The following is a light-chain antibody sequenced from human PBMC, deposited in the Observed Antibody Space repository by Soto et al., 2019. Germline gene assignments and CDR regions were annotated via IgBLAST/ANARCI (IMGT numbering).Light chain of an antibody. Sequence: DLQMTQSPTSLSASVGDRVTITCRASQDIRNFVAWYQQKPGKAPKLMIYAASTLQSGVPSRFSVSGSGTDFTRTINSLQPEDVATYSCKKYSSVPVFGPGTKVEIK. CDR1: QDIRNF. J-gene: IGKJ3*01. CDR3: KKYSSVPV. CDR2: AAS. V-gene: IGKV1-27*01.